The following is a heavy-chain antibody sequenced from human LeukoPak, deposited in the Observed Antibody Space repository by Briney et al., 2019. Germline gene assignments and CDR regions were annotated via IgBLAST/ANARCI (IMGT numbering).Heavy chain of an antibody. Sequence: GGSLRLSCAAPGFTFSSYGMHWVRQAPGKGLEWVGRIKSKSAGGTTDYAAPVKGRFTISRDDSKNTLYLQMSSLKTEDTAVYYCSGSGSFYNPGYGGQGTLVTVP. J-gene: IGHJ4*02. D-gene: IGHD3-10*01. CDR1: GFTFSSYG. CDR3: SGSGSFYNPGY. V-gene: IGHV3-15*01. CDR2: IKSKSAGGTT.